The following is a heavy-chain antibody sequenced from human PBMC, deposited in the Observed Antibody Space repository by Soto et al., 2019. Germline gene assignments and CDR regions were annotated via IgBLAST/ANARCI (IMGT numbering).Heavy chain of an antibody. J-gene: IGHJ6*02. V-gene: IGHV4-34*01. D-gene: IGHD3-16*02. CDR1: GGAFSGYY. Sequence: SETLCLTGAVDGGAFSGYYWSGIRRPPGKGREWSGAINHSGSTNYNPSLKSRVTISVDTSKNQFSLRLSSVAAADTAVYYCARGFRDYVWGSYRPSNYYGMNVWGQGTTVTVSS. CDR2: INHSGST. CDR3: ARGFRDYVWGSYRPSNYYGMNV.